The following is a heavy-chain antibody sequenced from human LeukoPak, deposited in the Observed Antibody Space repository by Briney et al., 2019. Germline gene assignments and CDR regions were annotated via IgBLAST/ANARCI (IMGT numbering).Heavy chain of an antibody. J-gene: IGHJ6*02. Sequence: GESLKISCKASGYSYSFSNYWIGWVRQMPGKGLEWMGIIYPSDSDTRYSPSFQGQVTISADKSISTAYLQWSSLKASDTAIYYCARNYNYAMDVWGQGTTVTVSS. CDR2: IYPSDSDT. V-gene: IGHV5-51*01. CDR3: ARNYNYAMDV. CDR1: GYSYSFSNYW.